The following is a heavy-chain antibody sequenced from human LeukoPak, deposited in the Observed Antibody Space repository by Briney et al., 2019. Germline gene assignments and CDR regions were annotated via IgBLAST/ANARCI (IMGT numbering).Heavy chain of an antibody. J-gene: IGHJ4*02. CDR3: AIPQWDLLN. D-gene: IGHD1-26*01. Sequence: PGGSLRLSCAASRFTFSSYTMSWVSQAPGKGLEWVSAIGGSGGDTYYADSVKGRFTNSRDNSKNTRYLQMNSLRAEDTAVYYCAIPQWDLLNWGQGTLVTVSS. CDR1: RFTFSSYT. CDR2: IGGSGGDT. V-gene: IGHV3-23*01.